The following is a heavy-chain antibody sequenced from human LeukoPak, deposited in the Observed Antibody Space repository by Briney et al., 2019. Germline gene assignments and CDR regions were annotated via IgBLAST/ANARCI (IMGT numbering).Heavy chain of an antibody. CDR2: IYYSGST. D-gene: IGHD4-23*01. J-gene: IGHJ4*02. CDR1: GGSISSSSYY. CDR3: ARLTAYGGNHDVDY. Sequence: KSSETLSLTCIVSGGSISSSSYYWGWIRQPPGKGLEWIGSIYYSGSTYYNPSLKSRVTISVDTSKNQFSLKLSSVTAADTAVYYCARLTAYGGNHDVDYWGQGTLVTVPS. V-gene: IGHV4-39*01.